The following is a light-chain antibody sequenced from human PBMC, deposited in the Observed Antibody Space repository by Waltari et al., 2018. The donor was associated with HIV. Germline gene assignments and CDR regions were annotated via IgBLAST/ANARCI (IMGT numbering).Light chain of an antibody. CDR1: HGHIGSYGY. J-gene: IGLJ2*01. CDR3: SSFADRDGFYVL. CDR2: EVT. V-gene: IGLV2-8*01. Sequence: QPALTPPPSASGSPGPSVTLSCTGSHGHIGSYGYVYSSQLHPGKAPKLVISEVTKRPSGVSDRFSGSKSANTAFLTVSGLQAEDEADYYCSSFADRDGFYVLFGGGTRLTVL.